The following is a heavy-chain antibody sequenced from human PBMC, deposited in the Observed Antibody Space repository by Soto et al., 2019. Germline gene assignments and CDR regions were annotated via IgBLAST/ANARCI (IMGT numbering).Heavy chain of an antibody. CDR2: ISAYNGKT. J-gene: IGHJ6*04. CDR1: GYTLTSYG. D-gene: IGHD2-2*01. V-gene: IGHV1-18*01. CDR3: ARDPIGVVPAAMPLDV. Sequence: ASVKVSCKASGYTLTSYGISWVRQAPGQGLEWMGWISAYNGKTNYAQKLQGRVTMTTDTSTRTAYMELRSLRSDDTAVYYCARDPIGVVPAAMPLDVWGKGTTVTAPQ.